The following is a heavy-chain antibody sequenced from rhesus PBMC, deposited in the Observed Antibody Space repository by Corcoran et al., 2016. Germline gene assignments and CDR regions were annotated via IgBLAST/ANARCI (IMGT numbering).Heavy chain of an antibody. J-gene: IGHJ4*01. CDR1: GYSISSGYG. V-gene: IGHV4-122*02. CDR2: ISYSGST. Sequence: QLQLQESGPGLVKPSETLSLTCAVSGYSISSGYGWSCIPQPPGKGLAWIGYISYSGSTSYNPPHKSRVTMSRDTSKNQFSLKLRSVTAADTAVYYCARNVDTATGIIFDYWVQGVLVTVSS. D-gene: IGHD5-12*01. CDR3: ARNVDTATGIIFDY.